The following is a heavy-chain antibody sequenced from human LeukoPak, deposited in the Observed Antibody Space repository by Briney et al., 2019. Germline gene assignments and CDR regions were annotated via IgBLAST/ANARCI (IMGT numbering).Heavy chain of an antibody. Sequence: PGGSLRRYCAASGFSFSIYSLKGVRQAPVKGLELLSSISSSSNYIYYADSVKGRFTISRDNAKNSLYLQMNSLRAEDTAVYYCARDRWYYDILTDSDAFDIWGQGTMVTVSS. CDR3: ARDRWYYDILTDSDAFDI. D-gene: IGHD3-9*01. CDR2: ISSSSNYI. CDR1: GFSFSIYS. J-gene: IGHJ3*02. V-gene: IGHV3-21*01.